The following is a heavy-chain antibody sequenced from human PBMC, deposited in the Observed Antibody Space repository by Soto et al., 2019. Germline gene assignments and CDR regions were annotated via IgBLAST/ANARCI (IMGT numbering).Heavy chain of an antibody. J-gene: IGHJ6*02. D-gene: IGHD3-3*01. CDR3: ARAGRRITIFGVVTRMDV. Sequence: GGSLRLSCAASGFTFSSYSMNWVRQAPGKGLEWVSYISSSSSTIYYADSVKGRFTISRDNAKNSLYLQMNSLRDEDTAVYYCARAGRRITIFGVVTRMDVWGQGTTVTVSS. V-gene: IGHV3-48*02. CDR1: GFTFSSYS. CDR2: ISSSSSTI.